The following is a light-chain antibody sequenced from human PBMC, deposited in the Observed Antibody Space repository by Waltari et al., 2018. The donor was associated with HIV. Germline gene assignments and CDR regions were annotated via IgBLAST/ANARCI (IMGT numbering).Light chain of an antibody. Sequence: DTQMTQSPSSLSASVGDSVTITCRASQGIGSYLAWYQQRPGESPRLLLYAASTLHSGVPSRFSGSGSGTTFTLSIGGLQAEDAATYYCQKYSSAPFTFGPGTTVDIK. CDR3: QKYSSAPFT. CDR2: AAS. V-gene: IGKV1-27*01. CDR1: QGIGSY. J-gene: IGKJ3*01.